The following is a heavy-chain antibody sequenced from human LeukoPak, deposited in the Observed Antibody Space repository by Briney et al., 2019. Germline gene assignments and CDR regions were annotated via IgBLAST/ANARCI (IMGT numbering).Heavy chain of an antibody. CDR1: GYTFTSYG. J-gene: IGHJ4*02. CDR3: ARGSFPSDDILTGPFDN. V-gene: IGHV1-18*01. Sequence: ASVKVSCKASGYTFTSYGISWVRQAPGQGLEWMGWISSYNGNTNYAQKLQGRATMTTDTSTSTAYMELRSLRSDDTAVYYCARGSFPSDDILTGPFDNWGQGTLVIVSS. CDR2: ISSYNGNT. D-gene: IGHD3-9*01.